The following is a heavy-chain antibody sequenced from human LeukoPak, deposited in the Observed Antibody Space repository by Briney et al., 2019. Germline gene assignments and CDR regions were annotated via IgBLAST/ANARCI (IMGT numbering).Heavy chain of an antibody. J-gene: IGHJ4*02. CDR3: ARRFLAAAAFFDY. CDR1: GGSFSGYY. CDR2: INHSGST. Sequence: SSETLSLTCAVYGGSFSGYYWSWIRQPPGKGLEWIGEINHSGSTNYNPSLKSRVTISVDTSKNQFSLKLSSVTAADTAVYYCARRFLAAAAFFDYWGQGTLVTVSS. D-gene: IGHD6-13*01. V-gene: IGHV4-34*01.